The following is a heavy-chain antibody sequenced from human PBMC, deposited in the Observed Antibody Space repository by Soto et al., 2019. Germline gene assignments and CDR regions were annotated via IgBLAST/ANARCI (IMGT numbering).Heavy chain of an antibody. V-gene: IGHV1-69*13. CDR2: IIPIFGTA. CDR3: ARDTGRSGAFDI. Sequence: SVKVSCKASGGTFSSYAISWVRQAPGQGLEWMGGIIPIFGTANYAQKFQGRVTITADESTSTAYMELSSLRSEDTAVYYCARDTGRSGAFDIWGQGTMVTVSS. D-gene: IGHD2-15*01. CDR1: GGTFSSYA. J-gene: IGHJ3*02.